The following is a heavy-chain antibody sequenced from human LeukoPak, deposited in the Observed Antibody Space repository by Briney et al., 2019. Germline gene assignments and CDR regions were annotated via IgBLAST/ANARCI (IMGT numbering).Heavy chain of an antibody. CDR1: GGSFSGYY. Sequence: PSETLSLTCAVYGGSFSGYYWGWIRQPPGKGLEWIGSIYYSGSTYYNPSLKSRVTISVDTSKNQFSLKLSSVTAADTAVYYCAREPPAGYYGSMSSRDYWGQGTLVTVSS. J-gene: IGHJ4*02. V-gene: IGHV4-34*01. CDR2: IYYSGST. CDR3: AREPPAGYYGSMSSRDY. D-gene: IGHD3-10*01.